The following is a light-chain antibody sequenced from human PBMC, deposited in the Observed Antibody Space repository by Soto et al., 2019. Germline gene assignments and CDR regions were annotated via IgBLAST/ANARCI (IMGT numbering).Light chain of an antibody. J-gene: IGLJ2*01. CDR3: AAWDDSLSVV. Sequence: QAVVTQPPSASGTPGQRVTISCSGSSSNIGSNYVYWYQQLPGTAPKLLIYRNNQRPSGVPDRFSGSKSGTSASLVISGLRSEDEADYYCAAWDDSLSVVFGGGTKVTVL. CDR2: RNN. CDR1: SSNIGSNY. V-gene: IGLV1-47*01.